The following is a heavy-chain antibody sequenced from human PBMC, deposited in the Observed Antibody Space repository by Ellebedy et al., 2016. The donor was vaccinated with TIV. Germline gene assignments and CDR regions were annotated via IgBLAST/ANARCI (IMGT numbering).Heavy chain of an antibody. CDR1: GFIFSTYS. CDR3: VRDHDWAFDF. CDR2: ISASGTPI. Sequence: PGGSLRLSCTASGFIFSTYSMNWVRQAPGKGLEWISYISASGTPIDYADSVKGRFTISRDNAKKTLSLQMNVLRAEDTAVYYCVRDHDWAFDFWGQGVLVTVSS. V-gene: IGHV3-48*01. J-gene: IGHJ4*02. D-gene: IGHD3-9*01.